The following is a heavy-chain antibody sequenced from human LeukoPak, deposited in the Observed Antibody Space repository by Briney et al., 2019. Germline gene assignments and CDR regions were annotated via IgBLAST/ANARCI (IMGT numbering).Heavy chain of an antibody. CDR1: GFTFSSYT. D-gene: IGHD6-13*01. V-gene: IGHV3-21*01. CDR3: ARDALRQDSSSGNFDY. Sequence: GGSLRLSCAASGFTFSSYTMTWVRQAPGKGLEWVSSISSSSYIYYADSVKGRFTISRDNAKNSLYLQMNSLRAEDTAVYYCARDALRQDSSSGNFDYWGRGTLVTVSS. J-gene: IGHJ4*02. CDR2: ISSSSYI.